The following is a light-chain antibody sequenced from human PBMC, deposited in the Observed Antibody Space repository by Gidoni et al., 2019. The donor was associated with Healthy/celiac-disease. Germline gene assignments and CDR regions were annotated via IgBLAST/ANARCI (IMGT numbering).Light chain of an antibody. J-gene: IGKJ4*01. CDR3: QQYGSSPRRT. Sequence: EIVLTQSLGTLPLSPGERATLSCRASKSVSSSYLAWYQQKPSQAPRPLIYGASSRATGIPDRYSGSGSGTDFTLTISRLEPEDFAVYYCQQYGSSPRRTFXGXTKVEIK. CDR2: GAS. V-gene: IGKV3-20*01. CDR1: KSVSSSY.